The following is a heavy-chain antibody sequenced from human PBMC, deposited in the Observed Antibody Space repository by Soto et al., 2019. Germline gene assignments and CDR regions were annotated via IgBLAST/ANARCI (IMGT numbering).Heavy chain of an antibody. J-gene: IGHJ4*02. CDR1: GYTFTSYG. Sequence: QVHLVQSGAEVKKPGASVKVSCKASGYTFTSYGITWGRQAPGQGLEWLGWISAHNGNTDYAQKLQGRVLVTRDTSTGTAYLELRCLRSDDPAVYYCASGRYGNYWGQGALVTVSS. CDR2: ISAHNGNT. V-gene: IGHV1-18*01. D-gene: IGHD1-26*01. CDR3: ASGRYGNY.